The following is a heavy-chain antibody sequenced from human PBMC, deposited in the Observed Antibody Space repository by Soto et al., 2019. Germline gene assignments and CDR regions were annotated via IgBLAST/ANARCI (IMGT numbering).Heavy chain of an antibody. Sequence: QVQLVQSGAEVKKPGASVKVSCKASGYTFTSYDINWVRQATGQGLEWMGWMNPNSGNTGYAPKFQGRVTMTRNTSISRAYMELCSLRSEDTAVYYCARVVRNYYDSSGYYVGPNDAFDIWGQGTMVTVSS. CDR2: MNPNSGNT. CDR3: ARVVRNYYDSSGYYVGPNDAFDI. V-gene: IGHV1-8*01. CDR1: GYTFTSYD. J-gene: IGHJ3*02. D-gene: IGHD3-22*01.